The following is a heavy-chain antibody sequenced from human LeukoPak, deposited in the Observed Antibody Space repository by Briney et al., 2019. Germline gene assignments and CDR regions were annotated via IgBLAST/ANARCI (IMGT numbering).Heavy chain of an antibody. V-gene: IGHV1-18*01. CDR3: ATRSFSSWSNFDY. J-gene: IGHJ4*02. CDR2: ISAYNGNT. CDR1: GGTFSSYA. D-gene: IGHD6-13*01. Sequence: GASVKVSCKASGGTFSSYAISWVRQAPGQGLEWMGWISAYNGNTNYAQKLQGRVTMTTDTSTSTAYMELRSLRSDDTAVYYCATRSFSSWSNFDYWGQGTLVTVSS.